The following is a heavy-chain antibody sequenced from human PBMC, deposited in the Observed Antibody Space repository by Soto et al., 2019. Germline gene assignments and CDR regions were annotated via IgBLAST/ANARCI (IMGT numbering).Heavy chain of an antibody. V-gene: IGHV3-33*01. D-gene: IGHD2-8*02. CDR1: GFYFSGSG. J-gene: IGHJ4*02. CDR3: ARDTGSAPFDY. Sequence: QVQRVESGGGGVQPGRSLRLSCAASGFYFSGSGMHGVRQAPGKGLEWVAVIWDDGSKEYYADSVKGRFTISRDNSKNTLYLQMNGLRADDTAIYYCARDTGSAPFDYWGQGTLVTVSS. CDR2: IWDDGSKE.